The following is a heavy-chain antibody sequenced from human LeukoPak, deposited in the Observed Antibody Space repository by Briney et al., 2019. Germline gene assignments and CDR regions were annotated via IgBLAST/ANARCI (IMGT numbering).Heavy chain of an antibody. V-gene: IGHV3-7*01. D-gene: IGHD2-2*01. CDR2: IKEDGSEE. CDR3: ARVVHQLRDQYYFDY. CDR1: RFTFSDYW. Sequence: PGGSLRLSCATSRFTFSDYWMSWVRQAPGKGLEWVANIKEDGSEEYYVDSVKGRFTISRDNGKNSLYLQMNSLRVEDTAVYYCARVVHQLRDQYYFDYWGQGTLVTVSS. J-gene: IGHJ4*02.